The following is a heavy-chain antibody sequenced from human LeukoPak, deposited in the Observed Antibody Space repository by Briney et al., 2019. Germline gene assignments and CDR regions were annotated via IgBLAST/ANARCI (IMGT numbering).Heavy chain of an antibody. CDR3: AQEGGSGSFKLDY. D-gene: IGHD3-10*01. J-gene: IGHJ4*02. V-gene: IGHV1-69*13. CDR1: GGTFISYA. CDR2: IIPIFGTA. Sequence: GASVKVSCKASGGTFISYAISWVRPAPGKGLDWMEGIIPIFGTANYAQKFQGRVTITADESTSRAYMELSSLRSEDTAVYYCAQEGGSGSFKLDYWGQGTLVTVSS.